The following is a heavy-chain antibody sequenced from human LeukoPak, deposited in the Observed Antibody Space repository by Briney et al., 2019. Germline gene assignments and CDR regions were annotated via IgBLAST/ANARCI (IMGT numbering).Heavy chain of an antibody. J-gene: IGHJ4*02. Sequence: SETLSLTCAVYRGSFSGYYWSWIRQPPGKGLEWIGEINHSGSTNYNPSLKSRVTISVDTSKNQFSLKLSSVTAADTAVYYCATDPVGYCSSDSCYSVDYWGQGTLVTVSS. D-gene: IGHD2-15*01. CDR2: INHSGST. CDR1: RGSFSGYY. V-gene: IGHV4-34*01. CDR3: ATDPVGYCSSDSCYSVDY.